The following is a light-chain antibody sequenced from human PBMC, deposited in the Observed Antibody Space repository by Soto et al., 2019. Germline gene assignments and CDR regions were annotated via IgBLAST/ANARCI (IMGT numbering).Light chain of an antibody. CDR1: QSIDSW. J-gene: IGKJ1*01. CDR2: KAS. CDR3: QQYKSYSWT. Sequence: DIQMTQSPSTLSASVGDRVTITCRASQSIDSWLAWYQQKPGKAPKLLIYKASSLEGGVPSRFSGSGSGTEFTLTISSLQPDDFATYYCQQYKSYSWTFGQGTKVEIK. V-gene: IGKV1-5*03.